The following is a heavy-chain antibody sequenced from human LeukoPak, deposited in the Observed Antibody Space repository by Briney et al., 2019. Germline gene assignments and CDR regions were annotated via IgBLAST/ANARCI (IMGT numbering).Heavy chain of an antibody. CDR3: ARVLYGDYSPFDY. Sequence: GGSLRLSCAASGFIFSDYYMSWIRQAPGKGLEWVSYVSSSGFTIFYADSVKGRFTISRDNAKKSLYLQMNSLGAEDTAVYYCARVLYGDYSPFDYWGQETLVTVSS. D-gene: IGHD4-17*01. J-gene: IGHJ4*02. V-gene: IGHV3-11*01. CDR2: VSSSGFTI. CDR1: GFIFSDYY.